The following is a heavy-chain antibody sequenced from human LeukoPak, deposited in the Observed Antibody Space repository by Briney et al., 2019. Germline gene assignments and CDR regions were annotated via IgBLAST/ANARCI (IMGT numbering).Heavy chain of an antibody. D-gene: IGHD1-14*01. Sequence: SETLSLTCTVSGGSISSYYWSWVRQPPGKGLEWIGEIYHSGSTNYNPSLKSRVTISVDKSKNQFSLKLSSVTAADTAVYYCARTNLQKAFDIWGQGTMVTVSS. J-gene: IGHJ3*02. CDR3: ARTNLQKAFDI. CDR1: GGSISSYY. V-gene: IGHV4-4*02. CDR2: IYHSGST.